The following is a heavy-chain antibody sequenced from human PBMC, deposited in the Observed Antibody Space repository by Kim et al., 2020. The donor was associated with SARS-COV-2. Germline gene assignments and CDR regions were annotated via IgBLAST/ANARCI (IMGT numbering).Heavy chain of an antibody. D-gene: IGHD1-26*01. CDR2: ISYDGSNK. CDR3: ASQKWELLIPYAFDI. CDR1: GFTFSSYA. Sequence: GGSLRLSCAASGFTFSSYAMHWVRQAPDKGLEWVAVISYDGSNKYYADSVKGRFTISRDNSKNTLYLQMNSLRAEDTAVYYCASQKWELLIPYAFDIWG. V-gene: IGHV3-30-3*01. J-gene: IGHJ3*02.